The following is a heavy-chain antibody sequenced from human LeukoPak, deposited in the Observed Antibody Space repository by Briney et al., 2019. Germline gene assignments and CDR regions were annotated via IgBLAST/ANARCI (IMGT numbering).Heavy chain of an antibody. D-gene: IGHD6-13*01. CDR1: GFTFTNYA. J-gene: IGHJ3*02. Sequence: GGSLRLSCEASGFTFTNYAVSWVRQAPGKGLEWVSAVSSGAFTYYADSVKGRFTVSRDNSQNTLYLQMDRLRAEDTAVYYCAKDRISSSWYDAFDKWGQGTMVTVSS. CDR3: AKDRISSSWYDAFDK. V-gene: IGHV3-23*01. CDR2: VSSGAFT.